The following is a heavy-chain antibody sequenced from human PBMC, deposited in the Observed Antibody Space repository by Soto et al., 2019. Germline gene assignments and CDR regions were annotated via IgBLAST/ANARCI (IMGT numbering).Heavy chain of an antibody. Sequence: TLSLTCAVSGCSISSGGYSWSWIRQPPGKGLEWIGYIYYSGSTYYNPSLKSRVTISVDTSKNQFSLKLSSVTAADTAVYYCARDRCSGGSCYPIWGQGTLVTVSS. CDR2: IYYSGST. J-gene: IGHJ4*02. CDR1: GCSISSGGYS. CDR3: ARDRCSGGSCYPI. V-gene: IGHV4-31*11. D-gene: IGHD2-15*01.